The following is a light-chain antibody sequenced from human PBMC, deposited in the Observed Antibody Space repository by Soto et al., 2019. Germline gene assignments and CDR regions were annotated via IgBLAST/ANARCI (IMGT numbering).Light chain of an antibody. Sequence: QSVLTQPPSVSGAPGQRVTISCTGSSSNIGAGYNVHWYQQLPGTAPKLLIYGNSNRPSRVPDRFSGSKSGTSASLAITGLQAEDEADYYCQPYDSRVRVVFGGGTQLTVL. CDR2: GNS. CDR3: QPYDSRVRVV. V-gene: IGLV1-40*01. CDR1: SSNIGAGYN. J-gene: IGLJ2*01.